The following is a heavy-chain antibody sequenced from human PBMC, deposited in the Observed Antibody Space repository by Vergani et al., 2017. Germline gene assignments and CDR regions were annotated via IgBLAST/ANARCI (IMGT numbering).Heavy chain of an antibody. D-gene: IGHD4-17*01. CDR2: IYHSGIT. V-gene: IGHV4-38-2*01. CDR1: GYSISSGYF. J-gene: IGHJ4*02. CDR3: VRLRYGDYMPDS. Sequence: QVQLQESGPRLVKPSETLSLNYGVSGYSISSGYFWGWIRQPPGKGLEWIGNIYHSGITYYSPSLKSRVTISVDTSKNQFSLKLNSVTAADTAMYYCVRLRYGDYMPDSWGQGTLVTVSS.